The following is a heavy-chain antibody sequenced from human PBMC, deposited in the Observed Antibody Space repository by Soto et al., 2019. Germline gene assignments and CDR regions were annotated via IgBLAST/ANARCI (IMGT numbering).Heavy chain of an antibody. D-gene: IGHD3-3*01. V-gene: IGHV1-18*01. CDR1: GYTFTSYG. CDR3: ARDYDFWSGYYDAFDI. CDR2: ISAYNGNT. J-gene: IGHJ3*02. Sequence: ASVKVSCKASGYTFTSYGISWVRQAPGQGLEWMGWISAYNGNTNYAQKLQGRVTMTTDTSTSTAYMELRSLRSDDAAVYYCARDYDFWSGYYDAFDIWGQGTMVTVSS.